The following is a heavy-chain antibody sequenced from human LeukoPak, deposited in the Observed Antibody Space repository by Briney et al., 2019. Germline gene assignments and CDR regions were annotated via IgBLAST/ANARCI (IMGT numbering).Heavy chain of an antibody. J-gene: IGHJ4*02. CDR2: IYYSGST. V-gene: IGHV4-39*07. CDR1: GGSIFSTSYY. CDR3: AHYDYVWGSYEY. Sequence: SETLSLTCTVSGGSIFSTSYYWGWIRQPPGKGLEWIGNIYYSGSTYYNPSLKSRVTISVDTSKNQFSLKLSSVTAADTAVYYCAHYDYVWGSYEYWGQGTLVTVSS. D-gene: IGHD3-16*01.